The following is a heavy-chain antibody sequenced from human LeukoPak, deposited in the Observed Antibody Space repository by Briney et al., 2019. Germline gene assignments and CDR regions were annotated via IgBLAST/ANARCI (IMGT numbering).Heavy chain of an antibody. CDR3: AKDLWFGEFLHY. CDR1: GFTFSYYG. J-gene: IGHJ4*02. CDR2: ISDDGSNE. V-gene: IGHV3-30*18. D-gene: IGHD3-10*01. Sequence: PGRSLRLSCAASGFTFSYYGMHWVRQAPGKGLEWVAAISDDGSNEYYADSVKGRFTVSRDNSKNTLYLQMNSLRAEDTAAYYCAKDLWFGEFLHYWGQGTLVTVSS.